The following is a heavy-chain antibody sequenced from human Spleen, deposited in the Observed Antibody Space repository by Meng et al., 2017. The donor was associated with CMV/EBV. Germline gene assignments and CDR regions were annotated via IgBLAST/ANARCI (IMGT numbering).Heavy chain of an antibody. CDR1: GYIFTGYY. CDR3: ARGRYCSSTSCYTGGEVDY. J-gene: IGHJ4*02. V-gene: IGHV1-8*02. CDR2: MNPNSGKT. Sequence: ASVKVSCKTSGYIFTGYYMHWVRQAPGQGLEWMGWMNPNSGKTGFAQRFQGRLAMTRDTSISTAYMDLRSLRSDDTAMYYCARGRYCSSTSCYTGGEVDYWGQGTLVTVSS. D-gene: IGHD2-2*02.